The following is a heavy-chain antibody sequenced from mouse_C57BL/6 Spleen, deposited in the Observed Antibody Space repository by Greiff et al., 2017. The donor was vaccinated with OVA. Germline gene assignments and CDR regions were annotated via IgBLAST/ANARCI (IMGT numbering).Heavy chain of an antibody. V-gene: IGHV1-82*01. Sequence: QVQLQQSGPELVKPGASVKISCKASGYAFSSSWMNWVKQRPGKGLEWIGRIYPGDGDTNYNGKFKGKATLTADKSSSTAYMQLSSLTSEDSAVYFCARHSYYAMDDWGKGTSVTVSS. CDR2: IYPGDGDT. CDR1: GYAFSSSW. J-gene: IGHJ4*01. CDR3: ARHSYYAMDD.